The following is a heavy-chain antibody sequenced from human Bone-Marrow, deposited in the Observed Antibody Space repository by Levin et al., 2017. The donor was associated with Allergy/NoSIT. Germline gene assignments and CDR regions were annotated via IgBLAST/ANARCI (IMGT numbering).Heavy chain of an antibody. J-gene: IGHJ5*02. CDR1: GGSLNSGGYP. Sequence: NPSETLSLTCTVSGGSLNSGGYPWNWIRQPPGRGLEWIGYIYSDGSTSYNPSLTSRVTISVDGSKNQFSLNLTSVTAADTAVYWCARGRYFNPWGQGTPVTVSS. CDR2: IYSDGST. CDR3: ARGRYFNP. V-gene: IGHV4-30-2*01. D-gene: IGHD3-9*01.